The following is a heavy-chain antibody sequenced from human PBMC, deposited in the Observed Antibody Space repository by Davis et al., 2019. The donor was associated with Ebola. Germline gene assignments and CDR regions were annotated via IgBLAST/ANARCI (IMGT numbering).Heavy chain of an antibody. CDR2: IYYSGST. J-gene: IGHJ6*02. V-gene: IGHV4-59*01. D-gene: IGHD3-3*01. CDR3: ARVPRSYGFWSGRYYYHGVDV. CDR1: GGSISTYY. Sequence: MPSETLSLTCTVSGGSISTYYWSWIRQPPGKGLEWIGHIYYSGSTNYKSSLKSRVTISVDTSTNQFSLKLSSVTGADTAVYYCARVPRSYGFWSGRYYYHGVDVWGQGTTVTVS.